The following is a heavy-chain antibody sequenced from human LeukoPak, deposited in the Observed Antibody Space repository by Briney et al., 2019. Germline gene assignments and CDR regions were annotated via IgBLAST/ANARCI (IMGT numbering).Heavy chain of an antibody. CDR1: GFTFSSYW. D-gene: IGHD2-21*02. J-gene: IGHJ5*02. Sequence: GGSLRLSCAASGFTFSSYWMHWVRQAPGKGLVWVSRINPDGTSTSYADSVEGRFIISRDNAKGKVDMQMKSLRGEDTPVYYCARGAGDCGGDCPRWFDPWGQGTMVTVCS. CDR2: INPDGTST. CDR3: ARGAGDCGGDCPRWFDP. V-gene: IGHV3-74*01.